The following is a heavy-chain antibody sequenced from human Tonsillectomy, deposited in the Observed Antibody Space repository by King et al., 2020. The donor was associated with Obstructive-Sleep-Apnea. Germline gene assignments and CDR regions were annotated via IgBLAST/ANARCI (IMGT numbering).Heavy chain of an antibody. V-gene: IGHV3-43*01. CDR1: GFTFDDYT. J-gene: IGHJ4*02. CDR3: ARGYGSGTFDY. D-gene: IGHD3-10*01. Sequence: VQLVESGGVVVQPGGSLRLSCAASGFTFDDYTMHWVRQAPGKGLEWVSLISWDGGSTYYADSVKGRFTISRDNSKNSLYLQMNSLRTEDTALYYCARGYGSGTFDYWGQGTLVTVSS. CDR2: ISWDGGST.